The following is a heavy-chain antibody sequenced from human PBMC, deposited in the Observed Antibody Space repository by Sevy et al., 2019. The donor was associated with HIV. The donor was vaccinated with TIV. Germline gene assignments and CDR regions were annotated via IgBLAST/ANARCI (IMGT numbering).Heavy chain of an antibody. V-gene: IGHV4-34*01. CDR2: INHSGST. CDR1: GGSFSGYY. D-gene: IGHD2-15*01. CDR3: ARGSTDIVVVVAALSPYFDY. Sequence: SETLSLTCAVYGGSFSGYYWSWIRQPPGKGLEWIGEINHSGSTNYNPSLKSRVIISVDTSKNQFSLKLSSVTAADTAVYYCARGSTDIVVVVAALSPYFDYWGQGTLVTVSS. J-gene: IGHJ4*02.